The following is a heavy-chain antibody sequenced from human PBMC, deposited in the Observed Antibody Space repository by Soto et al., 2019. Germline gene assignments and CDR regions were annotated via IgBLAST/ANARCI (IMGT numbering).Heavy chain of an antibody. CDR2: INPDNANT. Sequence: QVQLVQSGAEVKKPGASVKISCEASGYTFISRALHWVRQAPGQRLEWMGWINPDNANTKYSQNFQGRVTFTRDTXXXTAYMELSSLRSEDTAVYFCARDPGSGHYFDYWGQGTLVTVSS. CDR1: GYTFISRA. V-gene: IGHV1-3*01. J-gene: IGHJ4*02. CDR3: ARDPGSGHYFDY. D-gene: IGHD2-15*01.